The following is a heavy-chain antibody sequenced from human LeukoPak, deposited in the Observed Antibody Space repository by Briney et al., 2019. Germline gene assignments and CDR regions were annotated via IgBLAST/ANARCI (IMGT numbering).Heavy chain of an antibody. CDR3: AKDGARLYYYDSSGYWSGSYYFDY. D-gene: IGHD3-22*01. CDR2: ISGSGGST. J-gene: IGHJ4*02. V-gene: IGHV3-23*01. Sequence: TGGSLRLSCAASGFTFSTYAMSWVRQAPGKGLEWVSAISGSGGSTYYADSVKGRFTISRDNSKNTLYLQMNSLRAEDTAVYYCAKDGARLYYYDSSGYWSGSYYFDYWGQGTLVTVSS. CDR1: GFTFSTYA.